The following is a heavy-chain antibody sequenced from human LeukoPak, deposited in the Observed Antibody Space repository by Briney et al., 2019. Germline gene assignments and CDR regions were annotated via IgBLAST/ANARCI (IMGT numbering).Heavy chain of an antibody. J-gene: IGHJ4*02. CDR2: IRYDGSNK. D-gene: IGHD3-3*01. Sequence: PGGSLRLSCAASGFTFSSYGMHWVRQAPGKGLEWVAFIRYDGSNKYYADSVKGRFTISRDNSKNTLYLQMNSLRPEDTAVYYCAKGSRSSNYFPLGFDYWGQGTLVTVSP. CDR1: GFTFSSYG. CDR3: AKGSRSSNYFPLGFDY. V-gene: IGHV3-30*02.